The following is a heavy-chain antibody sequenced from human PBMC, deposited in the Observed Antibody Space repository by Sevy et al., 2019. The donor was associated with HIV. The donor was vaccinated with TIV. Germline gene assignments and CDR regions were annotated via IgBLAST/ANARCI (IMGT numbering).Heavy chain of an antibody. D-gene: IGHD3-3*02. Sequence: GGSLRLSCAASGFTFFAYTMHWVRQAPGKGLEWVALISYDINNKYYADSVKGRFTISRDNSKNTLYLTMNSLRPEDTAVYYCARDLASSGNGLDVWGQGTTVTVSS. CDR3: ARDLASSGNGLDV. J-gene: IGHJ6*02. CDR1: GFTFFAYT. V-gene: IGHV3-30-3*01. CDR2: ISYDINNK.